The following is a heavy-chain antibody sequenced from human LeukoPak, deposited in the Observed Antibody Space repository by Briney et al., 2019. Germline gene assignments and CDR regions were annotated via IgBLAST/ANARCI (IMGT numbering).Heavy chain of an antibody. J-gene: IGHJ4*02. CDR1: GYTFTGYY. D-gene: IGHD6-13*01. Sequence: APVKVSCKASGYTFTGYYMHWVRQAPGQGLEWMGWINPNSGGTNYAQKFQGRVTMTRDTSISTAYMELSRLRSDDTAVYYCARLIAAAGSRVFDYWGQGTLVTVSS. CDR2: INPNSGGT. CDR3: ARLIAAAGSRVFDY. V-gene: IGHV1-2*02.